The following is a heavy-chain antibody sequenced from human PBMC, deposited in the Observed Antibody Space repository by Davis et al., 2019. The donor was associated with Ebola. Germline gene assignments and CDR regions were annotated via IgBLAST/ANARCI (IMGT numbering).Heavy chain of an antibody. D-gene: IGHD6-6*01. CDR1: GVTSNDHA. Sequence: PGGSLRLSCVASGVTSNDHAMHWVRQTPGKGLEWVSGISWDSVGIGYADSVKGRFTISRDNAKNSLYLQMNSLRAEDTAVYYCARGRRLDSWGQGTLVTVSS. J-gene: IGHJ4*02. CDR3: ARGRRLDS. V-gene: IGHV3-9*02. CDR2: ISWDSVGI.